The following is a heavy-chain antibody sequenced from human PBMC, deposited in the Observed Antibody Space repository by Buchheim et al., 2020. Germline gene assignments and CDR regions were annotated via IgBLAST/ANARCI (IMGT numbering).Heavy chain of an antibody. CDR2: INHSGST. V-gene: IGHV4-34*01. D-gene: IGHD3-3*01. J-gene: IGHJ4*02. Sequence: QVQLQQWGAGLLKPSETLSLTCAVYGGSFSGYYWSWIRQPPGKGLEWIGEINHSGSTNYNPSLKSRVTISVDTSRKQFSLKLSSVTAADTAVYYCARRGFRYYDFWSGYLDWGQGTL. CDR1: GGSFSGYY. CDR3: ARRGFRYYDFWSGYLD.